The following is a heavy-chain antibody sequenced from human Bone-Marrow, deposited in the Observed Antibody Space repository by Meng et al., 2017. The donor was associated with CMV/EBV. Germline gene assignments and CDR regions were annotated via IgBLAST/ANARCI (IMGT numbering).Heavy chain of an antibody. CDR2: SNHSGST. Sequence: SETLSLTCAVYGGSFSGYYWSWIRQPPGKGLEWIGESNHSGSTNYNPSLKSRVTISVDTSKNQFSLKLSSVTAADTAVYYCARLGYSYGDVWGQGTTVTVSS. J-gene: IGHJ6*02. CDR1: GGSFSGYY. V-gene: IGHV4-34*01. CDR3: ARLGYSYGDV. D-gene: IGHD5-18*01.